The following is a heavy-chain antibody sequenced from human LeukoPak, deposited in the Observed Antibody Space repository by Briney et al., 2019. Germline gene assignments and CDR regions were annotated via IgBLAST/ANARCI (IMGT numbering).Heavy chain of an antibody. J-gene: IGHJ5*02. CDR2: IYYSGST. CDR3: ARDYCSSTSCYTNWFDP. D-gene: IGHD2-2*02. Sequence: PSETLSLTCTVSGGSISSYYWSWIWQPPGKGLEWIGYIYYSGSTNYNPSLKSRVTISVDTSKNQFSLKLSSVTAADTAVYYCARDYCSSTSCYTNWFDPWGQGTLVTVSS. CDR1: GGSISSYY. V-gene: IGHV4-59*01.